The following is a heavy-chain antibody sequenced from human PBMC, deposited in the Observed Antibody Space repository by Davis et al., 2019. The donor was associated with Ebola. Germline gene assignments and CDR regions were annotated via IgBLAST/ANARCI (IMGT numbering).Heavy chain of an antibody. CDR1: GGTFSSYT. V-gene: IGHV1-69*04. D-gene: IGHD6-13*01. Sequence: AASVKVSCKASGGTFSSYTISWVRQAPGQGLEWMGRIIPILGIANYAQKFQGRVTITADKSTSTAYMELSSLRSEDTAVYYCAREPREAAAGRADYWGQGTLVTVSS. CDR3: AREPREAAAGRADY. J-gene: IGHJ4*02. CDR2: IIPILGIA.